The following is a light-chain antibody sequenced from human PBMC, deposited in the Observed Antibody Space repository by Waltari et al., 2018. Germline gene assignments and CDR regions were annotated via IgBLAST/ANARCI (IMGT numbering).Light chain of an antibody. CDR2: KAS. Sequence: DIQMTQSPSTLSASVGDRVTITCRASHSISTWLAWYQQKPGKAPKLLIYKASDLESGVPSRFGGSGSGTEFTLTISSLQPDDFATYHCQQYYSSPWTFGRGTKVEI. V-gene: IGKV1-5*03. J-gene: IGKJ1*01. CDR1: HSISTW. CDR3: QQYYSSPWT.